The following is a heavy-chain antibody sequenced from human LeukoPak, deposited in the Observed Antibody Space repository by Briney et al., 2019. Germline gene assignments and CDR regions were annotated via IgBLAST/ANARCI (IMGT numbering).Heavy chain of an antibody. V-gene: IGHV4-59*01. Sequence: PSETLSLTCTVSGASISSYHWSWIRQPPGKGLEWIGYIYYSGSTNYNPSLKSRVTISVDTSKNQFSLKLSSVTAADTAVYYCARVGGTNYYYYGMDVWGQGTTVTVSS. CDR3: ARVGGTNYYYYGMDV. J-gene: IGHJ6*02. D-gene: IGHD1-26*01. CDR2: IYYSGST. CDR1: GASISSYH.